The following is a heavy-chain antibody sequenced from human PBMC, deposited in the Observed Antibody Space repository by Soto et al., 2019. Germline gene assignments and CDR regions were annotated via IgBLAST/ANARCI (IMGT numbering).Heavy chain of an antibody. CDR1: GGTFSSYA. CDR3: ARSTEWLRFRSFDY. CDR2: IIPIFGTA. Sequence: QVQLVQSGAEVKKPGSSVKVSCKASGGTFSSYAISWVRQAPGQGLEWMGGIIPIFGTANYAQKFQGRVTITADDSPSTAYMELGGLRSEDTAVYYCARSTEWLRFRSFDYGGQGPLVTASP. D-gene: IGHD5-12*01. V-gene: IGHV1-69*01. J-gene: IGHJ4*02.